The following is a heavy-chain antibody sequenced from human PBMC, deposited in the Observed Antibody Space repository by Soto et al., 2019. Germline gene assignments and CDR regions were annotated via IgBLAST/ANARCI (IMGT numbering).Heavy chain of an antibody. D-gene: IGHD6-13*01. J-gene: IGHJ4*02. Sequence: QITLKESGPTLVKPTQTLTLTCTFSGFSLSTSGVGVGWIRQPPGKALEWLALIYWDDDKRYSPSLKSRLTITKDTSKNQVVLTMTNMDPVDTATYYCAHRERLYSSSWYYFDYWGQGTLVTVSS. CDR2: IYWDDDK. V-gene: IGHV2-5*02. CDR3: AHRERLYSSSWYYFDY. CDR1: GFSLSTSGVG.